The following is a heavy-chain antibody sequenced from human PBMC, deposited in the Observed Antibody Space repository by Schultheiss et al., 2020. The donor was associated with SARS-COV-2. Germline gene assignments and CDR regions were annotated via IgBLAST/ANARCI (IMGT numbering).Heavy chain of an antibody. J-gene: IGHJ4*02. Sequence: SQTLSLTCAVYGGSFSSYYWSWIRQPPGKGLEWIGEINHSGSTNYNPSLKSRVTMSVDTSKNQFSLKLSSVTAADTAVYYCAIKGRLGIEDYWGQGTLVTVSS. D-gene: IGHD7-27*01. CDR2: INHSGST. CDR3: AIKGRLGIEDY. V-gene: IGHV4-34*01. CDR1: GGSFSSYY.